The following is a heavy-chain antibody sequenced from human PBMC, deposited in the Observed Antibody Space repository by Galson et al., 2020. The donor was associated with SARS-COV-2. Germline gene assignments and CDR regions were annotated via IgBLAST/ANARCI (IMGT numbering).Heavy chain of an antibody. J-gene: IGHJ3*01. V-gene: IGHV3-48*03. CDR3: AREVMTTPDAFDL. Sequence: GGSLRLSFEASGFSFSSHEMSWVRQAPGKGLEWLSYIGRSGSTKYFADSVKGRFTISRDNARNSLYLQMNSLRAEDTAVYYCAREVMTTPDAFDLWGQGTMVTSSS. D-gene: IGHD2-21*01. CDR1: GFSFSSHE. CDR2: IGRSGSTK.